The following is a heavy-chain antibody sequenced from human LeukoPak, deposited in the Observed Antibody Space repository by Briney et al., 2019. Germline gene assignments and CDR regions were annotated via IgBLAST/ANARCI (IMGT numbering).Heavy chain of an antibody. V-gene: IGHV3-53*01. CDR3: ARAPPDNTIQEVQGDY. CDR2: IYSGGST. J-gene: IGHJ4*02. Sequence: GGSLRLSCAASGFTVNSNYMSWVRQAPGRGLEWASVIYSGGSTFYADSVKGRFTISRDISKNTLYLQMNSLRAEDTAVYYCARAPPDNTIQEVQGDYWGQGTLVTVCS. D-gene: IGHD2-2*01. CDR1: GFTVNSNY.